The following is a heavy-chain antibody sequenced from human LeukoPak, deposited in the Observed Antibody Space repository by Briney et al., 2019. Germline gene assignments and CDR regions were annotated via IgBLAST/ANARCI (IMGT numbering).Heavy chain of an antibody. D-gene: IGHD3-3*01. CDR1: GFTFSRYW. CDR3: ATGWSHHDY. Sequence: GGSLRLSCAASGFTFSRYWMTWVRQAPGKGLEWVANIKEDGSEKYSVDSVRGRFTISRDNTKNSLFLEINSLRAEDTAVYYCATGWSHHDYWGQGTLVTVSS. CDR2: IKEDGSEK. J-gene: IGHJ4*02. V-gene: IGHV3-7*01.